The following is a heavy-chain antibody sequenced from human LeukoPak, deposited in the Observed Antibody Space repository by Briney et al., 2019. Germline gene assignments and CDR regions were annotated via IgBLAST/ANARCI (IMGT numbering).Heavy chain of an antibody. CDR3: ARGRGSGWRLSPYFDY. Sequence: KTSETLSLTCAVYGGSFSGYYWSWIRQPPGKGLEWIGEINHSGSTNYNPSLKSRVTISVDTSKNQFSLKLSSVTAADTAVYYCARGRGSGWRLSPYFDYWGQGTLVTVSS. D-gene: IGHD6-19*01. V-gene: IGHV4-34*01. CDR2: INHSGST. J-gene: IGHJ4*02. CDR1: GGSFSGYY.